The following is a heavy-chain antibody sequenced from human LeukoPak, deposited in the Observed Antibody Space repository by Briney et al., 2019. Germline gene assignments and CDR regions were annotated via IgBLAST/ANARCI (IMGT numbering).Heavy chain of an antibody. V-gene: IGHV3-23*01. Sequence: GGSLRLSCAASGFTFSSYAMSWVRQAPGKGLEWVSAISGSGGSTYYADSVKGRFTISRDNSKNTLYLQMNSLRAEDTAVYYCAKGDYDILTGYYSYYYAMDVWGQGTLVTVSS. CDR2: ISGSGGST. J-gene: IGHJ6*02. CDR3: AKGDYDILTGYYSYYYAMDV. D-gene: IGHD3-9*01. CDR1: GFTFSSYA.